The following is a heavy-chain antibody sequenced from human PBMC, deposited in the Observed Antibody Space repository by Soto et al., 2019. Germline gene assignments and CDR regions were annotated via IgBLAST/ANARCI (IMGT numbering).Heavy chain of an antibody. Sequence: GPTLVNPTQTLPLTCTFSGFSLSTSGVGVGWIRQPPGKALEWLALIYWDDDKRYSPSLKSRLTITKDTSKTQVVLTMTNMDLVDTATYYCAHKGDGYRGFKYWGQGTLVTVSS. CDR2: IYWDDDK. V-gene: IGHV2-5*02. CDR1: GFSLSTSGVG. D-gene: IGHD5-12*01. CDR3: AHKGDGYRGFKY. J-gene: IGHJ4*02.